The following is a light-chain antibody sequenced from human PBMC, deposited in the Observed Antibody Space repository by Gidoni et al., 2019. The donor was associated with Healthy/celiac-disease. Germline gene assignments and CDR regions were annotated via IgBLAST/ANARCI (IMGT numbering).Light chain of an antibody. CDR1: QSLLHSNGYNY. J-gene: IGKJ2*01. V-gene: IGKV2-28*01. CDR2: LGS. CDR3: MQALQTPYT. Sequence: DIVMTQSPLSLPVTPGEPASISCRSSQSLLHSNGYNYLDWYLQKPGQSPQLLIYLGSNRASGVPDRFSGSGSGKDFTLKIRRVEAEDVGVYYCMQALQTPYTFXQXTKLEIK.